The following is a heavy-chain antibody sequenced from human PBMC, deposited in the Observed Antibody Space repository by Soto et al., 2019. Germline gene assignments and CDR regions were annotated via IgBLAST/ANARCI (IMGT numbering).Heavy chain of an antibody. CDR2: IITIFGTA. CDR3: ARDGGYSYGYGPRFDY. V-gene: IGHV1-69*13. D-gene: IGHD5-18*01. CDR1: GGTFSSYA. Sequence: VASVKVSCKASGGTFSSYAISWVRQAPGQGLEWMGGIITIFGTANYAQKFQGRVTITADESTSTAYMELSSLRSEDTALYYCARDGGYSYGYGPRFDYWGQGTLVTVSS. J-gene: IGHJ4*02.